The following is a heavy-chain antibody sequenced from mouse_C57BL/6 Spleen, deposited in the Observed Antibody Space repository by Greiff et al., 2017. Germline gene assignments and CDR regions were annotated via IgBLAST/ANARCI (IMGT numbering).Heavy chain of an antibody. D-gene: IGHD2-5*01. Sequence: QVQLQQSGAELVKPGASVKISCKASGYAFSSYWMNWVKQRPGKGLEWIGQIYPGDGDTNYNGKFKGKATLTADKSSSTAYMQLSSLTSEDSAVYFCASLAYYSNYGGGYFDYWGQGTTLTVSS. CDR2: IYPGDGDT. CDR3: ASLAYYSNYGGGYFDY. CDR1: GYAFSSYW. J-gene: IGHJ2*01. V-gene: IGHV1-80*01.